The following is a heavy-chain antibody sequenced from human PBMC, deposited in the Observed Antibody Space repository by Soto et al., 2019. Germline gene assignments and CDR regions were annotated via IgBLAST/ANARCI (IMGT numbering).Heavy chain of an antibody. CDR1: GYTFTSYG. CDR2: ISAYNGNT. J-gene: IGHJ6*04. Sequence: ASVKVSYKASGYTFTSYGISWVRQAPGQGLEWMGWISAYNGNTDYAQKLQGRVTMTTDTSTSTAYMELRSLRSDCTAVYYSGRGVLEPAAFKVYYNYGRDVGGKGTRVTVSS. V-gene: IGHV1-18*01. D-gene: IGHD2-2*01. CDR3: GRGVLEPAAFKVYYNYGRDV.